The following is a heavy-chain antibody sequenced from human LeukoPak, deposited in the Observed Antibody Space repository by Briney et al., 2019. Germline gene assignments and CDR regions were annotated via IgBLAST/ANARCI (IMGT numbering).Heavy chain of an antibody. J-gene: IGHJ4*02. CDR1: GFTLSSYN. D-gene: IGHD4/OR15-4a*01. CDR3: ARDTLGEGEDANYAVYYFDY. CDR2: IRNSGNTI. Sequence: SGGSLRLSCAVSGFTLSSYNMNWVRQAPGKGLEWVSYIRNSGNTIYYADSVKGRFTISRDNAKNSLDLQMNSLRAEDTTVYYCARDTLGEGEDANYAVYYFDYWGQGTPVTVSS. V-gene: IGHV3-48*03.